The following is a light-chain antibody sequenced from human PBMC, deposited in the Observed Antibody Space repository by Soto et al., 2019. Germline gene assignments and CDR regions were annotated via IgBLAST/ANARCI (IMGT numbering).Light chain of an antibody. V-gene: IGLV2-14*01. CDR3: TSYTSSTTLDV. J-gene: IGLJ1*01. CDR2: EVS. Sequence: QSVLTQPASVSGSPGQSITISCTGTSSDVGGYNYVSWYQQHPGKAPKLMIYEVSNRPSGVSNRFSGSKSGHTASLTISGLQSEDEADYFCTSYTSSTTLDVFGTVTKVTVL. CDR1: SSDVGGYNY.